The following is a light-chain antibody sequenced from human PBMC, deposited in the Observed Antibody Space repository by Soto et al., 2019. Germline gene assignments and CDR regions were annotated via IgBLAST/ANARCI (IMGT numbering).Light chain of an antibody. CDR2: DAS. J-gene: IGKJ2*01. CDR3: QQRNNLPYT. CDR1: QSVSSY. Sequence: EIVLTQSPATLSLSPGERATVSCRASQSVSSYLAWYQQKPGQAPRLLIYDASKRATGVPARFSGSGSGTDFTLTISSLEPEDFALYYCQQRNNLPYTFGQGTKLEIK. V-gene: IGKV3-11*01.